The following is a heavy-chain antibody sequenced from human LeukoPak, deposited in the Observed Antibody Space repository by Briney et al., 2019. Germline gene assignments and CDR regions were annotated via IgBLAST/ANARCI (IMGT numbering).Heavy chain of an antibody. CDR3: ATLRYRSSTSCYWYFDY. D-gene: IGHD2-2*01. V-gene: IGHV1-24*01. Sequence: ASVKVSCKVSGYTLTELSMHWVRQAPGKGLEWMGGFDPEDGETIYAQKFQGRVTMTEDTSTDTAYMELSSLRSEDTAVYYCATLRYRSSTSCYWYFDYWGQGTLVTVSS. CDR2: FDPEDGET. CDR1: GYTLTELS. J-gene: IGHJ4*02.